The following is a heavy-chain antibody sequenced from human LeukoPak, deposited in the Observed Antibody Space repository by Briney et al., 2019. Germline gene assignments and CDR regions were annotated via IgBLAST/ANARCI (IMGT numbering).Heavy chain of an antibody. Sequence: GGSLRLSCAASGFTFSSYAMSWVRQAPGKGLEWVSAISGSGGSTYYADSVKGRFTISRGNSRNTLYLQMNGLRAEDTAVYHCAKGGLAAGFDYWGQGSLVTVSS. CDR1: GFTFSSYA. CDR3: AKGGLAAGFDY. J-gene: IGHJ4*02. D-gene: IGHD3-10*01. CDR2: ISGSGGST. V-gene: IGHV3-23*01.